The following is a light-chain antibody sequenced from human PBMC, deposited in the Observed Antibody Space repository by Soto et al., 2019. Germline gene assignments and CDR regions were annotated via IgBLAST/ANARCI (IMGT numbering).Light chain of an antibody. CDR1: QTIGKY. J-gene: IGKJ1*01. CDR2: TAS. CDR3: QQSYNTPQT. Sequence: IQITQSPSSLSASVGDRVTITCRPSQTIGKYLNWYQQKPGQAPKLLIYTASTLPSGVPSRFSGSRPGTNFTLTISSIQPEDFANYYCQQSYNTPQTFGQGTKVDIK. V-gene: IGKV1-39*01.